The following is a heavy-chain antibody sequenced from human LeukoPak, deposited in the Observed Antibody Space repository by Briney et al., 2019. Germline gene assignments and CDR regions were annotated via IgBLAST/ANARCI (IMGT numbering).Heavy chain of an antibody. CDR2: ISYDGSNK. Sequence: PGRSLRLSCAASGFTFSSYAMHWVRQAPGMGLEWVAVISYDGSNKYYADSVKGRFTISRDNSKNTLYLQMNSLRAEDTAVYYCAKDQAGYSSFFHYWGQGTLVTVSS. CDR1: GFTFSSYA. CDR3: AKDQAGYSSFFHY. V-gene: IGHV3-30-3*01. J-gene: IGHJ4*02. D-gene: IGHD6-13*01.